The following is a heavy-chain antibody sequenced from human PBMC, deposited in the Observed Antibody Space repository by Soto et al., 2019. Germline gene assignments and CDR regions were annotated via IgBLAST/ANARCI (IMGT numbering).Heavy chain of an antibody. Sequence: QVQLQESGPGLVKPSQTLSLTCTVSGGSISSGGYYWNWIRQHPGKGLEWIGYIYYSGSTYYNPSLKIRVTILVDTSKNQFSLKLTSVTAADTAVYYCARDANSYFDYWGQGTLVTVSS. J-gene: IGHJ4*02. D-gene: IGHD1-7*01. V-gene: IGHV4-31*03. CDR1: GGSISSGGYY. CDR2: IYYSGST. CDR3: ARDANSYFDY.